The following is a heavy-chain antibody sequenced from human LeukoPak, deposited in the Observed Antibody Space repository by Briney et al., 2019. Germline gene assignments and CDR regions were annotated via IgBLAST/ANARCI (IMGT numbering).Heavy chain of an antibody. J-gene: IGHJ4*02. D-gene: IGHD4/OR15-4a*01. CDR2: IKPDSGAT. CDR1: GYTFTVHY. Sequence: ASVKVSCKASGYTFTVHYLHWLRQAPGQGLEWMGWIKPDSGATNSAQNFQGRVTMTSDTSINTAYMELSSLTSDDTAMYYCARDHDYGPDYWGQGTLVTVSA. V-gene: IGHV1-2*02. CDR3: ARDHDYGPDY.